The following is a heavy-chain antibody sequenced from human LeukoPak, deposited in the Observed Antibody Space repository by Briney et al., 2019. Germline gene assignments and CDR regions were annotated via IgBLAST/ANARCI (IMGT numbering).Heavy chain of an antibody. CDR1: GGTFSSYA. CDR3: ARCPPGGSGSYTLCYGLDV. D-gene: IGHD3-10*01. J-gene: IGHJ6*02. CDR2: IIPIFGIA. Sequence: ASVKVSCTASGGTFSSYAISWVRQAPGEGLEWMGRIIPIFGIANYAQKFQGRVTITADKSTSTAYMELSSLRSEDTAVYYCARCPPGGSGSYTLCYGLDVWGQGTTVTVSS. V-gene: IGHV1-69*04.